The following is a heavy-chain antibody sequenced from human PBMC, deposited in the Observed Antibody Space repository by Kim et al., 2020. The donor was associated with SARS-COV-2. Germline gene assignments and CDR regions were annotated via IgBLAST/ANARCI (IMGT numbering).Heavy chain of an antibody. J-gene: IGHJ6*02. D-gene: IGHD4-4*01. V-gene: IGHV4-39*01. CDR3: ARGAVTTTLHYYYYYGMDV. Sequence: KSRVTISVDTSKNQFSLKLSSVTAADTAVYYCARGAVTTTLHYYYYYGMDVWGQGTTVTVSS.